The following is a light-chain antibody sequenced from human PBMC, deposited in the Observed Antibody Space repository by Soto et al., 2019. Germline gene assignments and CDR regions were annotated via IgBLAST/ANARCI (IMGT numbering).Light chain of an antibody. CDR3: NSYTTSNTRQIV. J-gene: IGLJ1*01. V-gene: IGLV2-14*01. Sequence: QSALTQPASVSGSPGQSITISCTGTSSDVGGYNYVSWYQQHPGKAPKFIIYDVSNRPSGFSTRFSGSKSGNTASLTISGLQAEDEADYYCNSYTTSNTRQIVFGTGTKVTVL. CDR1: SSDVGGYNY. CDR2: DVS.